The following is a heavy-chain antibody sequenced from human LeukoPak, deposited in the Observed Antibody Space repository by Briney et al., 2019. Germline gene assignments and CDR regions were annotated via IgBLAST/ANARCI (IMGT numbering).Heavy chain of an antibody. J-gene: IGHJ4*02. Sequence: SETLSLTCIVSGGSISSSSYYWGWVRQPPGKGLEWIGSVYYSGSTYYNPSLKSRVTISVDTSKNQFSLKLSSVTAADTAVYYCARQAYCTATSCYPFDYWGQGTLVTVSS. V-gene: IGHV4-39*01. CDR3: ARQAYCTATSCYPFDY. CDR2: VYYSGST. D-gene: IGHD2-15*01. CDR1: GGSISSSSYY.